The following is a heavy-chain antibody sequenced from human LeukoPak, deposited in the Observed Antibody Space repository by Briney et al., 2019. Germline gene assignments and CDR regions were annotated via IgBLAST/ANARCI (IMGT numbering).Heavy chain of an antibody. CDR2: IYHTGIT. V-gene: IGHV4-31*03. CDR3: AASAGVTLGRF. D-gene: IGHD3-16*01. J-gene: IGHJ4*02. CDR1: GASIGGGTDY. Sequence: PSETLTLTSTVSGASIGGGTDYYNWIRQHPEDGLEWIGYIYHTGITSYNPSLKSRVTMSVDSSMNQVSLKLSSLTAADTAVYYCAASAGVTLGRFWGQGTLVSVSS.